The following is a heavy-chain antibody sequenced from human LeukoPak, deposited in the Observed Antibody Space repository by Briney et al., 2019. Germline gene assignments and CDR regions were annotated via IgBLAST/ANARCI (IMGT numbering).Heavy chain of an antibody. D-gene: IGHD6-13*01. V-gene: IGHV1-24*01. Sequence: ASVKVSCKVSGYTLTELSMHWVRQAPGKGLEWMGAFDPEDGETIYAQKFQGRVTMTEDTSTDTAYMELSSLRSEDTAVYYCAIIEQQLVPDLFDYWGQGTLVTVSS. CDR1: GYTLTELS. J-gene: IGHJ4*02. CDR2: FDPEDGET. CDR3: AIIEQQLVPDLFDY.